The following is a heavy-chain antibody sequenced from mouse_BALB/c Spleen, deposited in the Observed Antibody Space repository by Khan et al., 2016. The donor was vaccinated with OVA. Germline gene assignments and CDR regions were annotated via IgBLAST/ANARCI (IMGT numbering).Heavy chain of an antibody. Sequence: EVQLQQSGPELVKPGASVKMSCKASGYTFTSYDMYWVKQKPGQGLEWIGYINPYNDYTKFNEKFKGKATLTSDKSSSTAYLELSSLTSEASAVFYGARGVLGRQTWVAYWGQGTLVTGAA. J-gene: IGHJ3*01. V-gene: IGHV1S136*01. CDR1: GYTFTSYD. CDR3: ARGVLGRQTWVAY. CDR2: INPYNDYT. D-gene: IGHD3-1*01.